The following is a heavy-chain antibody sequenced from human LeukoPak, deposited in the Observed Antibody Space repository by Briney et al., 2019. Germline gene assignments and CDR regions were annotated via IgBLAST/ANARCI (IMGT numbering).Heavy chain of an antibody. CDR3: AAAHDYYDSSGYYAA. CDR2: IIPIFGRA. J-gene: IGHJ5*02. D-gene: IGHD3-22*01. CDR1: GGTFSSYA. V-gene: IGHV1-69*05. Sequence: ASVKVSCKASGGTFSSYAISWVRQAPGQGLEWMGGIIPIFGRANYAQKFQGRVTITTDESTSTAYMELSSLRSEDTAVYYCAAAHDYYDSSGYYAAWGQGTLVTVSS.